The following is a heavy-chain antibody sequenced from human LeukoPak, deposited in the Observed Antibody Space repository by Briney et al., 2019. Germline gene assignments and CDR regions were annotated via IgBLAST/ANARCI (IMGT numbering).Heavy chain of an antibody. Sequence: GRTLRLSCAASGFTFDDYAMHWVRQAPGKGLEWVSGISWNSGSIGYADSVKGRFTISRDNAKNSLYLQMNSLRAEDMALYYCAKAAGRYYYDSSDYFDYWGQGTLVTVSS. CDR2: ISWNSGSI. CDR1: GFTFDDYA. CDR3: AKAAGRYYYDSSDYFDY. D-gene: IGHD3-22*01. J-gene: IGHJ4*02. V-gene: IGHV3-9*03.